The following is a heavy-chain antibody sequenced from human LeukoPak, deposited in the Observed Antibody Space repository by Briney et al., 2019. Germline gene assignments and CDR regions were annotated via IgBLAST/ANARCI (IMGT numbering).Heavy chain of an antibody. CDR1: VYTYTTSH. V-gene: IGHV1-2*02. D-gene: IGHD4-17*01. CDR3: ARELTTVTTFEYFQH. CDR2: INPNSGGT. Sequence: GAAENLSCNAPVYTYTTSHNPWARLAPRQRLESMRTINPNSGGTNYAQKFQGRVTMTRDTSISTAYMELSRLRSDDTAVYYCARELTTVTTFEYFQHWGQGTLVTVSS. J-gene: IGHJ1*01.